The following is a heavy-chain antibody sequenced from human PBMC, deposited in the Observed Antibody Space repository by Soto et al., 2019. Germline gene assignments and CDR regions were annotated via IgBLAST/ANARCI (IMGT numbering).Heavy chain of an antibody. Sequence: GGSLRLSCAASGFTFSSYSMNWVRQAPGKGPEWVSYISSRGGTIYYAESVKGRFTISRDNAKNSLNLQMNSLRAEDTAIYYCARGTATGNWGWFDSWGQGSLVTV. V-gene: IGHV3-48*04. CDR3: ARGTATGNWGWFDS. CDR1: GFTFSSYS. D-gene: IGHD6-13*01. CDR2: ISSRGGTI. J-gene: IGHJ5*01.